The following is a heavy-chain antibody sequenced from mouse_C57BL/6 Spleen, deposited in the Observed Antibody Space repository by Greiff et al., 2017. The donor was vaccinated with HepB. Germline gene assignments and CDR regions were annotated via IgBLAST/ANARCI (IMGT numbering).Heavy chain of an antibody. J-gene: IGHJ4*01. CDR2: ISSVSSTI. Sequence: EVMLVESGGGLVKPGGSLKLSCAASGFTFSDYGMHWVRQAPEKGLEWVAYISSVSSTIYYADTVKGRFTISRDNAKITLFLQMTSLRSEDTAMYYCARWYYGSSSYYAMDYWGQGTSVTVSS. D-gene: IGHD1-1*01. V-gene: IGHV5-17*01. CDR3: ARWYYGSSSYYAMDY. CDR1: GFTFSDYG.